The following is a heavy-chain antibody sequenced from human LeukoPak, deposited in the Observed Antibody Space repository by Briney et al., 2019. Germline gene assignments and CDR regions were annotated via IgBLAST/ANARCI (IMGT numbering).Heavy chain of an antibody. D-gene: IGHD1-7*01. J-gene: IGHJ4*02. CDR3: VRDRELNY. V-gene: IGHV4-59*02. Sequence: PSETLSLTCTVSGDSVSSYYWSWIRQPPGKGLEWIEYIYYSGNTKYNPSLKSRATISADTSKNQFSLQLSSVTAADTAVYYCVRDRELNYWGQGTLVTVSS. CDR2: IYYSGNT. CDR1: GDSVSSYY.